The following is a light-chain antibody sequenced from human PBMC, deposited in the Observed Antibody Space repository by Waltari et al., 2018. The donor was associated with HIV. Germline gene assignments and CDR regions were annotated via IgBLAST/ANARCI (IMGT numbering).Light chain of an antibody. Sequence: DILMTQSPDSLAVSLGERAPINCKASQTHLYSSTNKNYLALYQHKPGPPHKLPNYWAANRPSGVPDRFSGSGSGTNFNLTLNKLQAEDVATYYCQQYYRTPLTFGGGTKVGL. CDR1: QTHLYSSTNKNY. J-gene: IGKJ4*01. CDR3: QQYYRTPLT. CDR2: WAA. V-gene: IGKV4-1*01.